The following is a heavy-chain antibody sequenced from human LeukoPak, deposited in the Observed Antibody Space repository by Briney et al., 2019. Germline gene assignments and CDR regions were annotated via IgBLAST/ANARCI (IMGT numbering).Heavy chain of an antibody. J-gene: IGHJ4*02. Sequence: SETLSLTCAVSGGSISSGGYSWSWIRQPPGKGLEWIGYIYHSGSTYYNPSLKSRVTISVDRSKNQFSLKLSSVTAADTAVYYCARATGTYYDILTGYPLFDYWGQGTLVTVSS. V-gene: IGHV4-30-2*01. CDR2: IYHSGST. D-gene: IGHD3-9*01. CDR1: GGSISSGGYS. CDR3: ARATGTYYDILTGYPLFDY.